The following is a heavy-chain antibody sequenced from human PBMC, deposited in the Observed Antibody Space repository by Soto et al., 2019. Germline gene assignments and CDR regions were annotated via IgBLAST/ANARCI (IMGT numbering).Heavy chain of an antibody. CDR2: IYYSGST. D-gene: IGHD4-17*01. J-gene: IGHJ6*02. CDR1: GGSISSGSYY. V-gene: IGHV4-61*01. CDR3: ARAKYGDYLYYYYGMDV. Sequence: SETLSLTCTVSGGSISSGSYYWSWIRQPPGKGLEWIGYIYYSGSTNYNPSLKSRVTISVDTSKNQFSLKLSSVTAADTAVYYCARAKYGDYLYYYYGMDVWGQGTTVTSP.